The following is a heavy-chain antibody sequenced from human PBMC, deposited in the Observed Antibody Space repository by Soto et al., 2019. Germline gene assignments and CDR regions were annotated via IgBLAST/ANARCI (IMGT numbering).Heavy chain of an antibody. CDR2: IKGDGSEK. D-gene: IGHD1-1*01. CDR3: GRDEVRNGVGV. J-gene: IGHJ6*02. V-gene: IGHV3-7*01. Sequence: GGSLRLSCVASGFTFSSFWMSWVRQAPGKGLEWVANIKGDGSEKRYVDSVKGRFTISRDNAKNSVYLQMNSLRAEDTALYYCGRDEVRNGVGVWGQGTKVPVYS. CDR1: GFTFSSFW.